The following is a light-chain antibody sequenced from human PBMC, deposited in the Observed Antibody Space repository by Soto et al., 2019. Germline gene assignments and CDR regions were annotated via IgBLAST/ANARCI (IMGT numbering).Light chain of an antibody. CDR3: QQLHSYPRT. V-gene: IGKV1-9*01. Sequence: DIQLTQSPSFLSASVGDRVTITCRASQGISSYLAWYQQKPGKAPKVLIYGASTLQGGVPSRFSGSGSGTEFSLTISSLQPEDIATYYCQQLHSYPRTFGQGTKVEIK. J-gene: IGKJ1*01. CDR2: GAS. CDR1: QGISSY.